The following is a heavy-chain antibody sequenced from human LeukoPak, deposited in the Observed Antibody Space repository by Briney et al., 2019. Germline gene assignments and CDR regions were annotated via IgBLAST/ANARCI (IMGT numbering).Heavy chain of an antibody. V-gene: IGHV4-39*01. CDR3: ARLIITATARGVFDY. D-gene: IGHD3-22*01. CDR2: IDYSGST. J-gene: IGHJ4*02. CDR1: GGSISTSHY. Sequence: SETLSLTCTVSGGSISTSHYWGWIRQPPGKGLDWIGSIDYSGSTYYNPSLKSRVTISVDTSKNQFSLKLSSVTAADTAVYYCARLIITATARGVFDYWGQGTLVTVSS.